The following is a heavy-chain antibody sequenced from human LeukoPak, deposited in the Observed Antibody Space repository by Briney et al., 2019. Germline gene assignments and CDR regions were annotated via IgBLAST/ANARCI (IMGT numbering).Heavy chain of an antibody. CDR1: GFTFRTYA. V-gene: IGHV3-30-3*01. CDR3: ARDRGWLVPDY. CDR2: ISYDGTNK. Sequence: PGGSLRLSCAASGFTFRTYAMHWVRQAPGKGLEWVAVISYDGTNKYYADSVKGRFTISRDSSKNTLYLQMNSLRADDTAVYYCARDRGWLVPDYWGQGTLVTVSS. J-gene: IGHJ4*02. D-gene: IGHD6-19*01.